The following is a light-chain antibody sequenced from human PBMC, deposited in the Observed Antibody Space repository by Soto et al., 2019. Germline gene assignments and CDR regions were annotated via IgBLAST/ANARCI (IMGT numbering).Light chain of an antibody. Sequence: QSVLTQPASVPGSPGQSITISCTGTSSDIGGFYYVSWYQHHPGKDPKLMIYQVSNRPSGVSNRFSGSKSGNTASLTISGLQAEDEADYFCSSYSSSSTFYVFGAGTKATVL. CDR1: SSDIGGFYY. CDR2: QVS. V-gene: IGLV2-14*01. CDR3: SSYSSSSTFYV. J-gene: IGLJ1*01.